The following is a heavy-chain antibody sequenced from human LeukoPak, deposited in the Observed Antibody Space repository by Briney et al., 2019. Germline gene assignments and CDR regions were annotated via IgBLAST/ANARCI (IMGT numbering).Heavy chain of an antibody. CDR1: GFTFSSYA. D-gene: IGHD5-18*01. V-gene: IGHV3-23*01. CDR3: AKDERGYSYGLFDY. CDR2: ISGSGGST. Sequence: GGSLRLSCAASGFTFSSYAMSWVRQAPGKGLEWVSAISGSGGSTYYADSVEGRFTISRDNSRNSQYLQMNSLRAEDTAVYYCAKDERGYSYGLFDYWGQGTLVTVSS. J-gene: IGHJ4*02.